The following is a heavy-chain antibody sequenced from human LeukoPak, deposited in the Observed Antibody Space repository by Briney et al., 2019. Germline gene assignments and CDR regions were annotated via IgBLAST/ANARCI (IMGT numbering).Heavy chain of an antibody. CDR1: GFTFSSYS. Sequence: GGSLRLSCAASGFTFSSYSMNWVRQAPGKGLEWVSSISSSSSYIYYADSVKGRFTISRDNAKNSLYLQMNSLRAEDTAVYYCARDEGTIFGVVIYPGAFDIWGQGTMVTVSS. D-gene: IGHD3-3*01. V-gene: IGHV3-21*01. J-gene: IGHJ3*02. CDR2: ISSSSSYI. CDR3: ARDEGTIFGVVIYPGAFDI.